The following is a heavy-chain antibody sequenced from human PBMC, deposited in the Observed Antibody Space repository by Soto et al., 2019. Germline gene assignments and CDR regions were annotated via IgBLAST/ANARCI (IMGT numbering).Heavy chain of an antibody. J-gene: IGHJ4*02. CDR3: AKQPDTAMVYFVDY. V-gene: IGHV3-23*01. D-gene: IGHD5-18*01. CDR2: ISGSGGST. CDR1: GFTSSSYG. Sequence: PGGSLRLSCAVSGFTSSSYGMSWVRQAPGKGLEWVSAISGSGGSTYYADSVKGRFTISRDNSKNTLYLQMNSLRAEDTAVYYCAKQPDTAMVYFVDYWGQGTLVTVSS.